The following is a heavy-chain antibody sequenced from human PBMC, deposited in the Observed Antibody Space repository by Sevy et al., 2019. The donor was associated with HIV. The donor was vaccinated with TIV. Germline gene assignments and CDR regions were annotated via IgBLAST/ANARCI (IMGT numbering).Heavy chain of an antibody. CDR2: IKGKIYDGTI. V-gene: IGHV3-15*01. J-gene: IGHJ4*02. Sequence: GGSLRLSCAASGFTFSNAWMSWVRQAPGKGLEWVGRIKGKIYDGTIDYAAPVKGRFSISRDDSKNTRYLQMNSLKTGDTAVYYCTTASWSQEDYYNYWGQGTLVTVSP. CDR1: GFTFSNAW. CDR3: TTASWSQEDYYNY. D-gene: IGHD6-13*01.